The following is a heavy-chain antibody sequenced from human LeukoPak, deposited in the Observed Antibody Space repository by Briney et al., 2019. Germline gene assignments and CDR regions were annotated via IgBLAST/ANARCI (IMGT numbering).Heavy chain of an antibody. V-gene: IGHV4-4*02. CDR1: GDSISGSNW. J-gene: IGHJ1*01. CDR3: ARVDYFDSSGYYLPIPFGYFQH. D-gene: IGHD3-22*01. CDR2: IYHSGST. Sequence: SGTLSLTCAVSGDSISGSNWWSWVRQPPGKGLEWIGQIYHSGSTNYNPSLESRVTVSVDKSKNQFSLKLSSVTAADTAVYYCARVDYFDSSGYYLPIPFGYFQHWGQGTLVTVSS.